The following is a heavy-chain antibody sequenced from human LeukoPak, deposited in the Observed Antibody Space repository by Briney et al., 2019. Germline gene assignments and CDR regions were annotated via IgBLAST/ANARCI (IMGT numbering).Heavy chain of an antibody. Sequence: PGGSLRLSCAASGFTFSDYYMSWIRQAPGKGLEWIGSIYHSGSTYYNPSLKGRVTISVDTSKNQFSLKLSSVTAADTAVYYCATRIAAQGGLGPWGQGTLVTVSS. D-gene: IGHD6-13*01. CDR3: ATRIAAQGGLGP. CDR2: IYHSGST. CDR1: GFTFSDYY. J-gene: IGHJ5*02. V-gene: IGHV4-38-2*01.